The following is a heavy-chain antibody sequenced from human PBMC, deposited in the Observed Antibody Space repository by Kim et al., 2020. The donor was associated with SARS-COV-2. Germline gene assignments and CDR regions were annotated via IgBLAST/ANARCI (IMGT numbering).Heavy chain of an antibody. CDR1: GFTFSSYA. V-gene: IGHV3-23*01. Sequence: GGSLRLSCAASGFTFSSYAMSWVRQAPGKGLEWVSAISGSGGSTYYADSVKGRFTISRDNSKNTLYLQMNSLRAEDTAVYYCAKISGGPWVRGVIKGDYWGQGTLVTVSS. D-gene: IGHD3-10*01. CDR2: ISGSGGST. CDR3: AKISGGPWVRGVIKGDY. J-gene: IGHJ4*02.